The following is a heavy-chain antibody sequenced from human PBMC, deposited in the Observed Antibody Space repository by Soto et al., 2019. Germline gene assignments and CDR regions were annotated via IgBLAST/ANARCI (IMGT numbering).Heavy chain of an antibody. CDR3: ARRIFGRRDTARVNNWFDP. J-gene: IGHJ5*02. V-gene: IGHV5-51*01. CDR1: GYSFTSYW. D-gene: IGHD5-18*01. CDR2: IYPGDSDT. Sequence: PGESLKISCKGSGYSFTSYWIGWVRQMPGKGLEWMGIIYPGDSDTRYSPSFQGQVTISADKSISTAYLQWSSLKASDTAMYYCARRIFGRRDTARVNNWFDPWGQGTLVTVSS.